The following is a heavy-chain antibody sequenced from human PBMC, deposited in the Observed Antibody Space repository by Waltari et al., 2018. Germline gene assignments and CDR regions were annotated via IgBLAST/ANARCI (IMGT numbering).Heavy chain of an antibody. J-gene: IGHJ5*02. CDR2: ISWNSGSI. Sequence: EVQLVESGGGLVQPGRSLRLSCAASGFTFDDYAMHWVRQAPGKGLEWVSGISWNSGSIGYADSVKGRFTISRDNAKNSLYLQMNSLRAEDTALYYCAKSGDQVVPLGGWFDPWGQGTLVTVSS. CDR3: AKSGDQVVPLGGWFDP. CDR1: GFTFDDYA. D-gene: IGHD2-15*01. V-gene: IGHV3-9*01.